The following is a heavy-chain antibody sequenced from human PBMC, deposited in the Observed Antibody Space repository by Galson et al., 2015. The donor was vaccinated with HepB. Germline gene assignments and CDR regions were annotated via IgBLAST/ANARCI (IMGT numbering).Heavy chain of an antibody. CDR3: AKWALVGVGGGRYYFDY. J-gene: IGHJ4*02. V-gene: IGHV3-23*01. CDR2: ISGTGGDT. Sequence: SLRLSCAASGFTFRSYAMSWVRRAPGKGLEWVLGISGTGGDTFYVDSVKGRFTISRDNFQNTLYLQMNSLRVEDTAVYYCAKWALVGVGGGRYYFDYWGQGTLVTVSS. D-gene: IGHD3-10*01. CDR1: GFTFRSYA.